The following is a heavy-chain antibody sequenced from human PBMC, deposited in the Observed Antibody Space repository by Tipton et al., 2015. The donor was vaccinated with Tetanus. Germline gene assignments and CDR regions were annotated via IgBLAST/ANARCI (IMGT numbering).Heavy chain of an antibody. V-gene: IGHV3-48*02. D-gene: IGHD3-3*01. CDR1: GFTFSSYN. J-gene: IGHJ5*01. CDR2: ISGTGSTI. CDR3: ARDFRPIFGVAHPFDS. Sequence: SLRLSCAVSGFTFSSYNMNWVRQAPGKGLEWLSYISGTGSTIDYADSVKGRFTISRDNAKNSLYLQMNGLRDDDTAVYFCARDFRPIFGVAHPFDSWGQGTLVTVSS.